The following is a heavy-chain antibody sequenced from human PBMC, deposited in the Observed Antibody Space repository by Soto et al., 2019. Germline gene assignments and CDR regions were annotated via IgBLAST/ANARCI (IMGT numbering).Heavy chain of an antibody. CDR3: ARETDYDYYYGMDV. Sequence: ASVKVSCKASGYTFTSYAMHWVRQAPGQRLEWMGWINAGNGNTKYSQKFQGRVTITRDTSASTAYMELSSLRSEDTAVYYCARETDYDYYYGMDVWGQGTTVTVSS. V-gene: IGHV1-3*01. J-gene: IGHJ6*02. CDR1: GYTFTSYA. CDR2: INAGNGNT.